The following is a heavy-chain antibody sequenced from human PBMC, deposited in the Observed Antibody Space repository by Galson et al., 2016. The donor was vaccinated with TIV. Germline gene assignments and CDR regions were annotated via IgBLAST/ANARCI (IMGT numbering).Heavy chain of an antibody. CDR2: VDPEDGQT. Sequence: VKVSCKVSGYNFTNYYLHWMQQAPGKGFEWMGHVDPEDGQTKYAPKFQGRVTMTADTSTDTAYMELTNLRSKDTAIYYCTTVRLRGSGGMDVWGQGTTVIVSS. CDR3: TTVRLRGSGGMDV. CDR1: GYNFTNYY. J-gene: IGHJ6*02. D-gene: IGHD2-8*02. V-gene: IGHV1-69-2*01.